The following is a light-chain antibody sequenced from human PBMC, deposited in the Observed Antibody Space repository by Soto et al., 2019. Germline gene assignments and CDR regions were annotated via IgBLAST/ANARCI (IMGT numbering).Light chain of an antibody. CDR2: LNSDGSH. Sequence: QSVLTQSPSASASLGASVKLTCTLSSGHSIYAIAWHQQQPEKGPRYLMKLNSDGSHSKGDGIPDRFSGSSSGAERYLTISSLQSEDEADYYCQTWGSAEVVFGGGTKVTVL. CDR3: QTWGSAEVV. CDR1: SGHSIYA. V-gene: IGLV4-69*01. J-gene: IGLJ2*01.